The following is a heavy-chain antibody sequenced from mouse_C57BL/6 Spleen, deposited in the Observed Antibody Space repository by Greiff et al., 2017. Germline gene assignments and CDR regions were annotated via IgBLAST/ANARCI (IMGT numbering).Heavy chain of an antibody. CDR2: INPSTGGT. J-gene: IGHJ2*01. D-gene: IGHD2-2*01. CDR1: GYSFTGYY. CDR3: ARSGGVTTTIDD. V-gene: IGHV1-42*01. Sequence: VQLQQSGPELVKPGASVKISCKASGYSFTGYYMNWVKQSPEKSLEWIGEINPSTGGTTYNQKFKAKATLTVDKSSSTAYMQLKSLTSEDSAVYYGARSGGVTTTIDDWGQGTTLTAAS.